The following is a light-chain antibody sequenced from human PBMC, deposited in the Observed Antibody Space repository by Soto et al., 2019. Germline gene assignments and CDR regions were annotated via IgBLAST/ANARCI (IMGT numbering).Light chain of an antibody. Sequence: DIQMTQSPSSLSASVGDRVTITCQASQNINNYLNWYQQKPGRAPKLLIYDASNLEAGVPSRFRGSGSGTDFTLTISSLQPEDFATYYCQQSYSTPCTFGPGTKVDIK. CDR3: QQSYSTPCT. J-gene: IGKJ3*01. CDR1: QNINNY. CDR2: DAS. V-gene: IGKV1-39*01.